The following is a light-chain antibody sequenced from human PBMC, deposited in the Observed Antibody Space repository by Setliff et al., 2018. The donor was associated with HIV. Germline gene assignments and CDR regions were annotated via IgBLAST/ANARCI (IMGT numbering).Light chain of an antibody. V-gene: IGLV1-44*01. Sequence: QSVLTQPPSASGTPGQRVTISCSGSSSNIGTIAVYWYQQLPGTAPKLLLYSNNHRPSGVPDRFSGSKSGTSASLAISGLQSEDEADYFCAAWEDSLSGWVFGGGTKV. CDR2: SNN. CDR1: SSNIGTIA. CDR3: AAWEDSLSGWV. J-gene: IGLJ3*02.